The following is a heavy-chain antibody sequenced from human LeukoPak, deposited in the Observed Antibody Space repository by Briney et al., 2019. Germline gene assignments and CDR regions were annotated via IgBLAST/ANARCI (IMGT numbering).Heavy chain of an antibody. J-gene: IGHJ3*02. CDR1: GYSFTSYY. CDR3: ARDRAEYSSSFRAFDI. CDR2: IKPSGGST. V-gene: IGHV1-46*04. D-gene: IGHD6-6*01. Sequence: ASVKVSCKASGYSFTSYYMHCVRQAPGQGLEWMGIIKPSGGSTSYEQKLQGRVTMTRDMSTSTVYMELSSLRSEDTAVYYCARDRAEYSSSFRAFDIWGQGTMVTVSS.